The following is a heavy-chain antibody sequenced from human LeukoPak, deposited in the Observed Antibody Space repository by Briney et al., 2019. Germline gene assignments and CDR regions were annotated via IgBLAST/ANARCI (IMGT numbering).Heavy chain of an antibody. CDR1: GYTFSSFG. CDR2: ISVYNGDT. V-gene: IGHV1-18*01. CDR3: ARDGGDLLRVDY. J-gene: IGHJ4*02. D-gene: IGHD1-26*01. Sequence: GASVKVSCKASGYTFSSFGFMWVRQAPGQGLDWMGWISVYNGDTRYAQKFQGRVTMTTDTSTSTAYMEQRSLTSDDTAVYYCARDGGDLLRVDYWGQGTQVTVSS.